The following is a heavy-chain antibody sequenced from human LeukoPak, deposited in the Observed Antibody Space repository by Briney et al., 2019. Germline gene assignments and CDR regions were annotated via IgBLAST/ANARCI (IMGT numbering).Heavy chain of an antibody. D-gene: IGHD1-20*01. V-gene: IGHV3-23*01. CDR2: ISGSGGST. CDR1: GFTFSSYA. J-gene: IGHJ4*02. CDR3: AKVRTNWNDADFDY. Sequence: GGSLRLSCAVSGFTFSSYAMSWVRQAPGKGLEWVSSISGSGGSTYYADSVKGRFTISRDNSKNTLYLQMNSLRAEDTAVYYCAKVRTNWNDADFDYWGQGTLVTVSS.